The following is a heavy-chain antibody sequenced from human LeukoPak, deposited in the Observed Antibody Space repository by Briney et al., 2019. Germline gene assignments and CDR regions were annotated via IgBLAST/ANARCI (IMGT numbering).Heavy chain of an antibody. V-gene: IGHV1-69*04. D-gene: IGHD3-3*01. J-gene: IGHJ3*02. Sequence: ASVKVSCKACVGTSTFYAISWVRQATGQGKDWMGRIIPILGIANYAQMFQGRVTITADKSTSTAYMELSSLRSEDTAVYYCARVTSITIFGVVIQGAFDSWGQGTMVTVSS. CDR1: VGTSTFYA. CDR3: ARVTSITIFGVVIQGAFDS. CDR2: IIPILGIA.